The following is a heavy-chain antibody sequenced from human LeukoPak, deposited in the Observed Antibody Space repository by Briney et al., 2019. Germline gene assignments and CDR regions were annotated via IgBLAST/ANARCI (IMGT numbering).Heavy chain of an antibody. D-gene: IGHD2-2*01. CDR2: ISGSGGST. CDR3: AREISVVVPAAIGLGY. CDR1: RFTFSSYA. V-gene: IGHV3-23*01. Sequence: GGSLRLSCAASRFTFSSYAMSWVRQAPGEGLEWVSAISGSGGSTYYADSVKGRFTISRDNSKNTLYLQMNSLRAEDTAVYYCAREISVVVPAAIGLGYWGQGTLVTVSS. J-gene: IGHJ4*02.